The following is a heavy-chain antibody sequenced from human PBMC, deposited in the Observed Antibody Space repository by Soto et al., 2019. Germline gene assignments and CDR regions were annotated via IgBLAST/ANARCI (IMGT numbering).Heavy chain of an antibody. V-gene: IGHV4-30-4*01. CDR3: AREVYSYGYTNFDY. D-gene: IGHD5-18*01. Sequence: TSETLSLTCTVSGGSISSGDYYWSWIRQPPGKGLEWIGYIYYSGSTYYNPSLKSRVTISVDTSKNQFSLKLSSVTAADTAVYYCAREVYSYGYTNFDYWGQGTLVTVSS. J-gene: IGHJ4*02. CDR2: IYYSGST. CDR1: GGSISSGDYY.